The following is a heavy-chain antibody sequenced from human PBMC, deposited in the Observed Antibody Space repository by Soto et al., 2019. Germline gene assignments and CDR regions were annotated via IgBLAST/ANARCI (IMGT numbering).Heavy chain of an antibody. V-gene: IGHV1-8*01. CDR1: GYTFTSYD. CDR3: ATHSSGWLEGFEY. Sequence: QVQLVQSGAEVKKPGASVKVSCKASGYTFTSYDINWVRQATGQGLEWMGWMNPHSGDTGYAQKFQGRVTMTRNASISTAYMEGSSLRSEDTAVYYCATHSSGWLEGFEYWGLGTLVTVSS. J-gene: IGHJ4*02. D-gene: IGHD6-13*01. CDR2: MNPHSGDT.